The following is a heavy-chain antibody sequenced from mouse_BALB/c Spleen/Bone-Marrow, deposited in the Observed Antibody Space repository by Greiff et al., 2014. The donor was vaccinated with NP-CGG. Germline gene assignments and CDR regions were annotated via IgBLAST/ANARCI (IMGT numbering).Heavy chain of an antibody. CDR1: GFGFSRYW. Sequence: EVQLQQSGGGLVQPGGSLKLSCAASGFGFSRYWMSWVRQAPGKGLEWIGEINPDSSTINYTPSLKDKFIISRDNAKNTLYLQMSKVRSEDTALYYCARLGYYGAMDYWGQGTQSPSPQ. D-gene: IGHD1-1*01. J-gene: IGHJ4*01. CDR3: ARLGYYGAMDY. V-gene: IGHV4-1*02. CDR2: INPDSSTI.